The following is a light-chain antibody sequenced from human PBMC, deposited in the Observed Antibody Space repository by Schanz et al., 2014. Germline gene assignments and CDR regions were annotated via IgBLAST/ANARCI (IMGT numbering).Light chain of an antibody. Sequence: DIQVTQSPSTLSASVGDRVTITCRTSESVGRWLAWYQQKPGKAPTLLIYDASRLESGVPSRFSGSGSATEFTLTISRLEPEDFAVYYCQQYGSFGPFGQGTKLEIK. CDR1: ESVGRW. J-gene: IGKJ2*01. CDR2: DAS. V-gene: IGKV1-5*01. CDR3: QQYGSFGP.